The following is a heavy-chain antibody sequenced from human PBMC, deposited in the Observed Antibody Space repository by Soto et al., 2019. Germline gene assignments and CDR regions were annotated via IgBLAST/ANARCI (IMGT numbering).Heavy chain of an antibody. D-gene: IGHD3-10*01. CDR3: ATSYGSGYRAFDY. CDR2: VNPILSMS. V-gene: IGHV1-69*04. CDR1: GFTFTSYG. J-gene: IGHJ4*02. Sequence: SVKVSCKASGFTFTSYGISWVRQAPGLGLEWMGRVNPILSMSNYAQKFQGRVTMTADKSTSTAYMELRSLRSEDTAFYYCATSYGSGYRAFDYWGQGALVIVSS.